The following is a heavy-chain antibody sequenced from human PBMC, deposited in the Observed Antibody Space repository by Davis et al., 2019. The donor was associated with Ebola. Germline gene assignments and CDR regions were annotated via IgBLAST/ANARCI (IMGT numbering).Heavy chain of an antibody. Sequence: GESLKISCTASGFTLGDYAMTWVRQVPGKGLEWVGFIRSKIYGGTTEYAASVKGRFTISRDDFKSIAYLQMNSLKTEDTAVYYCTPDIVVVVAALGGGMDVWGKGTTVTVSS. CDR2: IRSKIYGGTT. D-gene: IGHD2-15*01. V-gene: IGHV3-49*04. J-gene: IGHJ6*04. CDR1: GFTLGDYA. CDR3: TPDIVVVVAALGGGMDV.